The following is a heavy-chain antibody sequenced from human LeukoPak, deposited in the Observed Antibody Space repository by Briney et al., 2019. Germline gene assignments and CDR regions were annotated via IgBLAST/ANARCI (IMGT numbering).Heavy chain of an antibody. CDR2: IFHSGDT. CDR3: SRRGTTSSIGWFDP. CDR1: GASIRTSTHY. V-gene: IGHV4-39*01. Sequence: PSETLSLTCSVSGASIRTSTHYWAWLRQAPGTGLEWIGSIFHSGDTYYNPSLQSRLTIAVDTSKNDFYLNLASVTASDTGVYFCSRRGTTSSIGWFDPWGQGSPVTVSS. D-gene: IGHD3-16*01. J-gene: IGHJ5*02.